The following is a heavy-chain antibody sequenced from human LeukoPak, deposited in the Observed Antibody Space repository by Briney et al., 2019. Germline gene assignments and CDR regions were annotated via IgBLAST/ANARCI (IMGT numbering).Heavy chain of an antibody. J-gene: IGHJ5*02. V-gene: IGHV1-2*04. CDR1: GYTFTGYY. D-gene: IGHD3-10*01. CDR3: ARAVREKQYNWFDP. CDR2: INPNSGGT. Sequence: ASVKVSCKASGYTFTGYYMHWVRQAPGQGREWMGWINPNSGGTNYAQKLQGWVTMTRDTSISTAYMELSRLRSDDTAVYYCARAVREKQYNWFDPWGQGTLVTVSS.